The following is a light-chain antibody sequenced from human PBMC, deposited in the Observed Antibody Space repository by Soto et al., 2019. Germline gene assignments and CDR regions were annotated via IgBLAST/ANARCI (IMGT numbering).Light chain of an antibody. J-gene: IGLJ1*01. CDR1: SSNIGNNY. Sequence: QSVLTQPPSVSAAPGQKVTISCSGSSSNIGNNYVSWYQQLPGTAPKLLIYDKNERPSGIPDRFSGSKSGTSATLDISGLQTGDEADYYCGTWDDGLSAYVFGTGTKATVL. CDR2: DKN. CDR3: GTWDDGLSAYV. V-gene: IGLV1-51*01.